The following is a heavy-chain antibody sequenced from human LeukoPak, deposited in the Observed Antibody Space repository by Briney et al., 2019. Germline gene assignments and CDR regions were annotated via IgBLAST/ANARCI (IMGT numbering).Heavy chain of an antibody. V-gene: IGHV7-4-1*02. CDR1: GYPFTTYA. Sequence: ASVKVSCKTSGYPFTTYAMNWVRQAPGQGLEWMGWINTDTGTPTYARGLTGRFVFSLDTSLSTTYLQISSLKAEDTAVYYCARSFGSGEFDPWGQGTLVTVSS. D-gene: IGHD3-10*01. CDR2: INTDTGTP. CDR3: ARSFGSGEFDP. J-gene: IGHJ5*02.